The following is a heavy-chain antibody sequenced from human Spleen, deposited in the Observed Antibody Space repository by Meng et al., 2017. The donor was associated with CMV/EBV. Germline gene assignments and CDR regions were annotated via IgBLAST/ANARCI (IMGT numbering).Heavy chain of an antibody. CDR3: AKTYCGSTTCYAFDY. CDR1: GFTFSSYV. Sequence: GGSLRLSCAASGFTFSSYVMAWVRQAPGKGLEWVSAISGSGGDRYYADSVKGRFTISRDSSKNMLFLQMDSLTAEDTAVYFCAKTYCGSTTCYAFDYWGQGTLVTVSS. D-gene: IGHD2-2*01. J-gene: IGHJ4*02. V-gene: IGHV3-23*01. CDR2: ISGSGGDR.